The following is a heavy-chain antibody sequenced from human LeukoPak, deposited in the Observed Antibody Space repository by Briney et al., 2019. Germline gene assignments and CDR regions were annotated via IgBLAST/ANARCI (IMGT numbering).Heavy chain of an antibody. Sequence: GESLKISCKGSGYSFISYWIGWVRQMPGKGLEWMGIIYPGDSNTRYSPSFQGQVTISADKSISTAYLQWSSLKASDTAMYYCARLGRHSSSPFDYWGQGTLVTVSS. CDR3: ARLGRHSSSPFDY. CDR1: GYSFISYW. CDR2: IYPGDSNT. J-gene: IGHJ4*02. D-gene: IGHD6-6*01. V-gene: IGHV5-51*01.